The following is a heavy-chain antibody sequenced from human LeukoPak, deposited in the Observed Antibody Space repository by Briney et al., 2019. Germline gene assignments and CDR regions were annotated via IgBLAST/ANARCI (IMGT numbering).Heavy chain of an antibody. CDR3: ARGASASRHFDY. CDR1: GFTLSNCA. Sequence: GGSLRLPFAASGFTLSNCAINLVRQAPGNGLEWVSDISASGGSTNYAGAVKGRFTISRDNSKNTLYLQMNSLRAEDAAVYYCARGASASRHFDYWGQGTLVTVSS. D-gene: IGHD1-26*01. V-gene: IGHV3-23*01. J-gene: IGHJ4*02. CDR2: ISASGGST.